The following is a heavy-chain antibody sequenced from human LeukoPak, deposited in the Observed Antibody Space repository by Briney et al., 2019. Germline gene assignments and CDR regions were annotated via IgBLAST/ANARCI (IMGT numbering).Heavy chain of an antibody. D-gene: IGHD3-3*02. J-gene: IGHJ6*02. V-gene: IGHV4-4*07. Sequence: SETLSLTCTVSGGSISSYYWSWIRQPAGKGLEWIGRIYTSGSTNYNPSLKSQVTISVATSKNQFSLKLSSVTAADTAVYYCVRSVFGDIVASYYYYGMDVWGQGTTVTVSS. CDR2: IYTSGST. CDR1: GGSISSYY. CDR3: VRSVFGDIVASYYYYGMDV.